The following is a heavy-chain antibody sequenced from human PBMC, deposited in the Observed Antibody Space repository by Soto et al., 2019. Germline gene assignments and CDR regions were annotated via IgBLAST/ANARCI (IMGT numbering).Heavy chain of an antibody. V-gene: IGHV1-46*01. CDR1: GYTFTSYY. D-gene: IGHD3-22*01. CDR2: INPSGGST. J-gene: IGHJ4*02. Sequence: GASVKVSCKASGYTFTSYYMHWVRQAPGQGLEWMGIINPSGGSTSYAQKFQGRVTMTRDTSTSTVYMELSSLRPEDTALYYCAKDEYYYSRSGYYVFDSWGQGTLVTVSS. CDR3: AKDEYYYSRSGYYVFDS.